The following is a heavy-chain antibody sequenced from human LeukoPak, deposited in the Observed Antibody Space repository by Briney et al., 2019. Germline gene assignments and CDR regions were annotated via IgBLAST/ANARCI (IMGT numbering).Heavy chain of an antibody. D-gene: IGHD5-24*01. CDR2: MYHNGST. CDR1: VGSFSGYH. J-gene: IGHJ5*02. Sequence: SETLSLTCAVYVGSFSGYHWNWIRQPPGEGPEWIGSMYHNGSTYYNPSLKSRVTISVDTSKNQFSLKLTSVTAADTAVYYCARHPSGRMWLQQGGWFDPWGQGTLVTVSS. V-gene: IGHV4-34*01. CDR3: ARHPSGRMWLQQGGWFDP.